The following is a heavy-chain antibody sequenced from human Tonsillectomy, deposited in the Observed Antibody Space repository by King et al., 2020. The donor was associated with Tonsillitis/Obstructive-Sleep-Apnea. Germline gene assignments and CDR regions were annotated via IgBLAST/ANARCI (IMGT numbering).Heavy chain of an antibody. CDR2: INPTGGST. Sequence: VQLVESGAEVKKPGASVKVSCEASGYTFTTYYIHWVRQAPGQGLEWMGMINPTGGSTSYPHKFQGRVTMTRDTSTSTVYMALRSLRSEDTAVYYCARDGDAADFYYMDVWGKGTTVTVSS. V-gene: IGHV1-46*01. D-gene: IGHD7-27*01. CDR3: ARDGDAADFYYMDV. J-gene: IGHJ6*03. CDR1: GYTFTTYY.